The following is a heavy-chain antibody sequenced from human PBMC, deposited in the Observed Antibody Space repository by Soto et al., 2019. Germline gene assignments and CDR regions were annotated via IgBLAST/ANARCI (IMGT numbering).Heavy chain of an antibody. V-gene: IGHV4-31*03. CDR1: GGSINSGGYY. CDR3: ARNSISKKIDY. D-gene: IGHD3-22*01. J-gene: IGHJ4*02. Sequence: QVQLQESGPGLVKPSQTLSLSCSVSGGSINSGGYYWTWMRQHPGKGLEWIGNIFYSGSTSYNPSLKRRLTISIDTSKTHFSLKLGSVTAADTAVYYCARNSISKKIDYWGQGTRVTVSS. CDR2: IFYSGST.